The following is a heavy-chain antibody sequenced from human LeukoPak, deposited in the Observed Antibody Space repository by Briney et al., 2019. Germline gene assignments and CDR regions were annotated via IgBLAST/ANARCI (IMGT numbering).Heavy chain of an antibody. Sequence: GASVKVSCKASGYTFTTYYIHWVRQAPGQGLEWMGMINPSDGATTYAQKFQGRGTMTRDMSTTTVYMDVRTLRSEDTAVYFCAKRGVVIRVILVGFHKQAYYFDSWGQGALVTVSS. CDR2: INPSDGAT. J-gene: IGHJ4*02. CDR3: AKRGVVIRVILVGFHKQAYYFDS. V-gene: IGHV1-46*01. D-gene: IGHD3-22*01. CDR1: GYTFTTYY.